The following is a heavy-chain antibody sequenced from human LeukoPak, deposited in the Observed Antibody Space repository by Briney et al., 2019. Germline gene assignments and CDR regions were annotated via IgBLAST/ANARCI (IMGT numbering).Heavy chain of an antibody. Sequence: SETLSLTCTVSGGPVNSGSYYLSWLRQPPGKGLEWIGHIYSGGNTKYNPSLKSRVTMSVDTSRTQLSLKLNSVTAADTAVYYCAQGPLLSWFAPWGQGTLVTVSS. CDR2: IYSGGNT. J-gene: IGHJ5*02. V-gene: IGHV4-61*01. CDR3: AQGPLLSWFAP. D-gene: IGHD2-15*01. CDR1: GGPVNSGSYY.